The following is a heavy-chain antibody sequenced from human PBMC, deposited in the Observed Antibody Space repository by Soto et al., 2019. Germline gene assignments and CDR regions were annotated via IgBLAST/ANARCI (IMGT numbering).Heavy chain of an antibody. V-gene: IGHV3-30*03. D-gene: IGHD5-18*01. J-gene: IGHJ4*02. CDR2: ISYDGSLQ. CDR1: GFAFSSYG. CDR3: VSDRGYGHASVPYS. Sequence: QAQLVESGGGVVQPGRSLRLSCAASGFAFSSYGMHWVRQAPGTGLEWVAVISYDGSLQHYADSVKGRFTISRDNSKNMVLLQISSQRAEDTAVYYCVSDRGYGHASVPYSWGQGTLVSVSS.